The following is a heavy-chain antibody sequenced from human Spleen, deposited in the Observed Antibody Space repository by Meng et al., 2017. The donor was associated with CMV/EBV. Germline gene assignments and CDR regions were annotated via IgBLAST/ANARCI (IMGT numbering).Heavy chain of an antibody. Sequence: GESLKISCAASGFTFSSYAMHWVRQAPGKGLEWVAVTWLDGSNKYYVDSVKGRFTISRDNSRNTLYLQMNSLRAEDTAVYYCAKGPNSSSYYFNYYYGMDVWGQGTTVTVSS. CDR1: GFTFSSYA. D-gene: IGHD6-13*01. V-gene: IGHV3-33*06. CDR3: AKGPNSSSYYFNYYYGMDV. CDR2: TWLDGSNK. J-gene: IGHJ6*02.